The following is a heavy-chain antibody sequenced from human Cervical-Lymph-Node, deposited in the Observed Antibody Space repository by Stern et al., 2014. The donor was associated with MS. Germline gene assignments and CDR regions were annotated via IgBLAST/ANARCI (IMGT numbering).Heavy chain of an antibody. CDR1: GDSISSGSFY. J-gene: IGHJ4*02. Sequence: VQLVESGPGLVKPSQTLSLTCIVSGDSISSGSFYWNWIRQPAGKGPVRIGRFYSSGSTNYNPYLKSRVTISGDTSKNQFSLKVISMPAADTAVYYCARETGGYTYGDTDFFDYWGQGALVTVSS. V-gene: IGHV4-61*02. CDR2: FYSSGST. D-gene: IGHD5-18*01. CDR3: ARETGGYTYGDTDFFDY.